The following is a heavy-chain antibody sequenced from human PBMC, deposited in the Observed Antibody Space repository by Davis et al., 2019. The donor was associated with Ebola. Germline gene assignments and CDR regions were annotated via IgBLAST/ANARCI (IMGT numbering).Heavy chain of an antibody. D-gene: IGHD6-19*01. Sequence: GESLKISCAASGFTFSSYAMSWVRQAPGKGLEWVSYISSSGSTIYYADSVKGRFTISRDNAKNSLYLQMNSLRDEDTAVYYCARVKEQWRFYYGMDVWGQGTTVTVSS. CDR2: ISSSGSTI. V-gene: IGHV3-48*02. J-gene: IGHJ6*02. CDR1: GFTFSSYA. CDR3: ARVKEQWRFYYGMDV.